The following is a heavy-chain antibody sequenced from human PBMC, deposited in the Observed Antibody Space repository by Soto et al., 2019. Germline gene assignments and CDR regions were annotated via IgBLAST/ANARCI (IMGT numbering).Heavy chain of an antibody. CDR3: ARENYYDSSGYIPPGPLDY. CDR2: ISAYNGNT. J-gene: IGHJ4*02. D-gene: IGHD3-22*01. CDR1: GYTFTSYG. V-gene: IGHV1-18*01. Sequence: ASVKVSCKASGYTFTSYGISWVRQAPGQGLEWMGWISAYNGNTNYAQELQGRVTMTTDTSTSTAYMELRSLRSDDTAVYYCARENYYDSSGYIPPGPLDYWGQGTQVTVSS.